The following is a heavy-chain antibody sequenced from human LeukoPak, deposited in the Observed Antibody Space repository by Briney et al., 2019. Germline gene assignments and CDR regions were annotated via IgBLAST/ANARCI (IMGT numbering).Heavy chain of an antibody. D-gene: IGHD2-2*01. V-gene: IGHV3-48*04. J-gene: IGHJ6*03. Sequence: GGSLRLSCAASGFTFSSYSMNWVRQAPGKGLEWVSYISSSSTIYYADSVKGRFTISRDNAKNSLYLQMNSLRAEDTAVYYCARRVRYCSSTSCYYYMDVWGKGTTVTVSS. CDR1: GFTFSSYS. CDR3: ARRVRYCSSTSCYYYMDV. CDR2: ISSSSTI.